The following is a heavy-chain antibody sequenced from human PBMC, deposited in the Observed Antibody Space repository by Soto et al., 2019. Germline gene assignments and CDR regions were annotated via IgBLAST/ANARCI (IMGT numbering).Heavy chain of an antibody. D-gene: IGHD2-8*02. CDR1: GFIFSDNW. J-gene: IGHJ3*02. Sequence: AGGSLRLSCIASGFIFSDNWMHWVRQAPGKGLVWVSRISADGTNTAYADSVKGRFTISSDNAKNTLYLEMNSLRAEDTAVYYCAKATATGGGAFGICGQGTMVTVSS. CDR3: AKATATGGGAFGI. V-gene: IGHV3-74*01. CDR2: ISADGTNT.